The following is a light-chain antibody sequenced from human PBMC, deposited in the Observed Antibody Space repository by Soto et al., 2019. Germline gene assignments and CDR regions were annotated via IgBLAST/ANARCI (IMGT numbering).Light chain of an antibody. CDR3: QQYDDRPET. CDR1: QDISSY. V-gene: IGKV1-33*01. Sequence: NMSQCPSSLSASVGYVVTITCQASQDISSYLNWYQQKPGKAPKLLIYTASSLQSGVPSRFSGGGSGTDFNFSISSLQPEDIATYYCQQYDDRPETFGPGTKVDIK. J-gene: IGKJ3*01. CDR2: TAS.